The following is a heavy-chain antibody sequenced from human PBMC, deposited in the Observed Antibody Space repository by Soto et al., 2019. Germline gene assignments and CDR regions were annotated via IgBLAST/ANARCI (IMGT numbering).Heavy chain of an antibody. CDR2: IYHSGST. V-gene: IGHV4-4*02. Sequence: SETLSLTCAVSSGSISSSNWWSWVRQPPGKGLEWIGEIYHSGSTNYNPSLKSRVTISVDKSKNQFSLKLSSVTAADTAVYYCASRDTYYDFWSGYLGTYYYYGMDVWGQGTTVTVSS. J-gene: IGHJ6*02. D-gene: IGHD3-3*01. CDR3: ASRDTYYDFWSGYLGTYYYYGMDV. CDR1: SGSISSSNW.